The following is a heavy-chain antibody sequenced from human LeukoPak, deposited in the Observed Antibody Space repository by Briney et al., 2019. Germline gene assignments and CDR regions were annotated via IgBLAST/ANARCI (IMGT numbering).Heavy chain of an antibody. CDR1: GYTFTTYD. CDR2: MNPNSGNT. CDR3: ASGVVPASDAFDI. D-gene: IGHD2-2*01. Sequence: ASVKVSCKASGYTFTTYDINWVRQATGQGLEWMGWMNPNSGNTDYAQKFQGRVTMTRNTSISTAYMELSSLRSEDTAVYYCASGVVPASDAFDIWGQGTMVTVPS. J-gene: IGHJ3*02. V-gene: IGHV1-8*01.